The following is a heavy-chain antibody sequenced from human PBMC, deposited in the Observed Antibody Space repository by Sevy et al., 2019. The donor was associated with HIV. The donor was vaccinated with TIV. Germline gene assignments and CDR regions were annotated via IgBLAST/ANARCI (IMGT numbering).Heavy chain of an antibody. V-gene: IGHV3-23*01. D-gene: IGHD1-26*01. CDR3: ARPTPRIAPSSAAFFDY. CDR2: INGRGGSA. CDR1: GFTFSSFA. Sequence: GGSLRLSCAASGFTFSSFAMSWVRHIPGKGLEWVSTINGRGGSAYYADSVKGRFNLSRDNSNNTVFPQMNRLRDEDTAVYYCARPTPRIAPSSAAFFDYWGQRTLVTVSS. J-gene: IGHJ4*02.